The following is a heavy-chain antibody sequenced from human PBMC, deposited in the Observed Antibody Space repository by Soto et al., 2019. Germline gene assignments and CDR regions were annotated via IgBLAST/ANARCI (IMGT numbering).Heavy chain of an antibody. D-gene: IGHD3-3*01. J-gene: IGHJ6*03. CDR2: ISSSSSYI. Sequence: GGSLRLSCAASGFTFSSYSMNWVRQAPGKGLEWVSSISSSSSYIYYADSVKGRFTISRDKAKNSLYLQMNSLRAEDTAVYYCARGGTGRYYDFEGAYMDVWGKGTTVTVSS. CDR3: ARGGTGRYYDFEGAYMDV. V-gene: IGHV3-21*01. CDR1: GFTFSSYS.